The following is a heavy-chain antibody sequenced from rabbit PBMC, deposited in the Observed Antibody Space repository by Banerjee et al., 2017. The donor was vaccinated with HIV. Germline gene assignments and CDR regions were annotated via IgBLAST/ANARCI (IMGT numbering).Heavy chain of an antibody. V-gene: IGHV1S45*01. CDR3: ARDLFNVVQNL. Sequence: QEQLEESGGDLVKPEGSLTLTCTASKFSFNSNYWICWVRQAPGKGLEWIGCIYTSSGGTYYASWVNGRFTISSHNAQNTLYLQLNSLTAADTATYFCARDLFNVVQNLWGQGTLVTVS. D-gene: IGHD7-1*01. J-gene: IGHJ4*01. CDR1: KFSFNSNYW. CDR2: IYTSSGGT.